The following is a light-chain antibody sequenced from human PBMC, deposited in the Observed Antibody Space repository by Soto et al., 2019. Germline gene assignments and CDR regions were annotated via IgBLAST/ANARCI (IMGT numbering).Light chain of an antibody. V-gene: IGLV2-14*01. J-gene: IGLJ1*01. Sequence: QSALTQPASVSGSLGQPITISCTGTSSDVGGFNYVSWYQQHPGKAPKLMIYEVSNRPSGVSNRFSGSKSGNTASLTISGLQAEDEADYYCSSYTSSSTYVFGSGTKVTVL. CDR1: SSDVGGFNY. CDR2: EVS. CDR3: SSYTSSSTYV.